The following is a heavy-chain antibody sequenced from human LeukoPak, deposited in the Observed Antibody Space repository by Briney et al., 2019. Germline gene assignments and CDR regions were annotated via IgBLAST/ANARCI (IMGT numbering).Heavy chain of an antibody. J-gene: IGHJ4*02. CDR2: IYSGGGT. D-gene: IGHD4-17*01. V-gene: IGHV3-66*01. CDR3: ARGFRSVTTWGYFDY. CDR1: GFTVSTNY. Sequence: PGGSLRLSSAASGFTVSTNYMSWVRQAPGKGLEWVSLIYSGGGTYYADSVKGRFTISRDNSRNTLSLQMNSLRVDDTAVYYCARGFRSVTTWGYFDYWGQGALVTVSS.